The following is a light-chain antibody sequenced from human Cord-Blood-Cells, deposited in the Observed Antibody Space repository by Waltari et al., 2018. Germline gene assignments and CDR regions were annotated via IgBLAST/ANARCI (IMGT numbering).Light chain of an antibody. Sequence: EIVMTQSPATLSVSPGERVTLSCRASQSVSSNLAWYQQKPGQAPRLLIYGASTRATGIPARFSGSGSGTEFTLTISSLQSEDFAVYYCQQYNNHWTFGQGTKVEIK. CDR2: GAS. CDR3: QQYNNHWT. V-gene: IGKV3-15*01. J-gene: IGKJ1*01. CDR1: QSVSSN.